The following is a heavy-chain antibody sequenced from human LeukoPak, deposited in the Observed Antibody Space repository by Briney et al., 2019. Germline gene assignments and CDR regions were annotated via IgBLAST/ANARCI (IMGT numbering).Heavy chain of an antibody. CDR2: IYTSGSP. CDR1: GGSISSYY. V-gene: IGHV4-4*07. Sequence: SETLSLTCTVSGGSISSYYWNWIRPPAGRGRGWVGHIYTSGSPNYNPSLKSQVPMSIDTSKTQFSLKLSSVTAADTAVYYCARGLNVGFCRSTSCYIWFDRWGQGTLVTASS. CDR3: ARGLNVGFCRSTSCYIWFDR. J-gene: IGHJ5*02. D-gene: IGHD2-2*02.